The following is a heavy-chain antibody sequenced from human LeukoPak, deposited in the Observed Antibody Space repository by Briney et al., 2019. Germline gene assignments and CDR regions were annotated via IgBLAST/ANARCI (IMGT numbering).Heavy chain of an antibody. CDR1: GGPFSGYY. D-gene: IGHD2-21*02. CDR2: INHSGST. V-gene: IGHV4-34*01. Sequence: SETLSLTCAVYGGPFSGYYWSWIRQPPGKGLEWIGEINHSGSTNYNPSLKSRVTISVDTSKNQFSLKLSSVTAADTAVYYCARERSLGVVTAITWFDPWGQGTLVTVSS. CDR3: ARERSLGVVTAITWFDP. J-gene: IGHJ5*02.